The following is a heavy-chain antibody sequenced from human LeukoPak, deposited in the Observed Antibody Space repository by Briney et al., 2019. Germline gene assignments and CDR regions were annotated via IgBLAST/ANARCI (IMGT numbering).Heavy chain of an antibody. D-gene: IGHD3-10*01. Sequence: GGSLRLSCAASGLTFSSYAMSWVRQAPGKGLEWVSAISGSGGSTYYADSVKGRFTISRDNSKNTLYLQMNSLRAEDTAVYYCAKGRKRFGEISFDYWGQGTLVTVSS. CDR3: AKGRKRFGEISFDY. CDR1: GLTFSSYA. J-gene: IGHJ4*02. CDR2: ISGSGGST. V-gene: IGHV3-23*01.